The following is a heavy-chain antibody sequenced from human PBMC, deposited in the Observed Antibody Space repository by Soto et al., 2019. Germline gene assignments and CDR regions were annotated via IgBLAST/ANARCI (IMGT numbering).Heavy chain of an antibody. J-gene: IGHJ4*02. V-gene: IGHV3-15*07. CDR3: TTEISLPDH. CDR2: IKSKTDGGTT. D-gene: IGHD3-10*01. CDR1: GFTFSNAW. Sequence: GGSLRLSCAASGFTFSNAWMNWVRQAPGKGLEWVGRIKSKTDGGTTDYAAPVKGRXTISXXXXXXXXXXXXXXLKTXXXAVYYCTTEISLPDHWGQGTLVTVSS.